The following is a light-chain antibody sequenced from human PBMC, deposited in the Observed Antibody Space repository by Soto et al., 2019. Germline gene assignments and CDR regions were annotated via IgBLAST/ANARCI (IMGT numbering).Light chain of an antibody. CDR1: SSDIGKYDR. J-gene: IGLJ1*01. V-gene: IGLV2-18*02. CDR3: SSYISTSRYV. Sequence: QSALTQPPSVSGSPGQSVTISCTGTSSDIGKYDRVSWYQQSPGTAPKLIIYEVTNRPSGVPARFSGSKSGNTASLTISGLQAEDDADYYCSSYISTSRYVFGAGTKLTVL. CDR2: EVT.